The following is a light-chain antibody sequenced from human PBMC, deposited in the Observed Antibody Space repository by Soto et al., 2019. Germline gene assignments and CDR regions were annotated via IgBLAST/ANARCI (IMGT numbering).Light chain of an antibody. CDR2: DAS. CDR3: QQYNSYST. V-gene: IGKV1-5*01. Sequence: DIQMTQSPSTLSASVGDRVTITCRASQSISSWLAWYQQKPGKAPELLIYDASSLNRGVPSRFSGSGSGTEYTLTISSLQSEDFATYYCQQYNSYSTFGQGTKV. J-gene: IGKJ1*01. CDR1: QSISSW.